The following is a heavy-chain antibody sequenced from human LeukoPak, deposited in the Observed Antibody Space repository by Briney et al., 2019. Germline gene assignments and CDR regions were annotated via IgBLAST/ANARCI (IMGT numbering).Heavy chain of an antibody. D-gene: IGHD6-6*01. CDR3: ARVHSSSSRWFDP. V-gene: IGHV4-59*01. J-gene: IGHJ5*02. CDR1: GGSISSYY. Sequence: SETLSLTCTVSGGSISSYYWSWIRQPPGKGLEWIGYIYYSGSTNYNPSLKSRVTISVDTSKNQFSLKLSSVTAADTAVYYCARVHSSSSRWFDPWGQGTLVTVSS. CDR2: IYYSGST.